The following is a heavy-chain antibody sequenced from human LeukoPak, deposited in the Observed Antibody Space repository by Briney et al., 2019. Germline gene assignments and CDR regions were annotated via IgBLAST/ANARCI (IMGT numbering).Heavy chain of an antibody. Sequence: GGSLRLSCAGSGFTVSSNYMSGVRQAPGKGLEWGSVIFSDGTTNYADSVKGRFTISRDNSRNTLFLQMNSLRAEDTAVYYCAGEVYRPWWGQGILVTVSS. CDR2: IFSDGTT. CDR1: GFTVSSNY. V-gene: IGHV3-66*01. CDR3: AGEVYRPW. J-gene: IGHJ4*02. D-gene: IGHD2-8*01.